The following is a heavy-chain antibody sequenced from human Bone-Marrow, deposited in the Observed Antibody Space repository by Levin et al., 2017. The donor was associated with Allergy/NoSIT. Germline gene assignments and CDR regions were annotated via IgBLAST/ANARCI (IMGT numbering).Heavy chain of an antibody. V-gene: IGHV1-18*01. CDR1: GYTFTSYG. D-gene: IGHD2-2*01. CDR3: AREDCSSTSCDWLPDY. Sequence: ASVKVSCKASGYTFTSYGISWVRQAPGQGLEWMGWISAYNGNTNYAQKLQGRVTMTTDTSTSTAYMELRSLRSDDTAVYYCAREDCSSTSCDWLPDYWGQGTLVTVSS. CDR2: ISAYNGNT. J-gene: IGHJ4*02.